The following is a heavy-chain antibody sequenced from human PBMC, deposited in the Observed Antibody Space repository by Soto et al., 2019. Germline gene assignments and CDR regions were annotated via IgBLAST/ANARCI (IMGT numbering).Heavy chain of an antibody. D-gene: IGHD3-10*01. J-gene: IGHJ5*02. CDR2: FDPEDGET. CDR1: GYTLTELS. CDR3: AIHGSGSYYKEPYNWFDP. V-gene: IGHV1-24*01. Sequence: ASVKVSCKVSGYTLTELSMHWVRQAPGKGLEWMGGFDPEDGETIYAQKFQGRVTMTEDTSTDTAYMELSSLRSEDTAVYYCAIHGSGSYYKEPYNWFDPWGQGTLVTVSS.